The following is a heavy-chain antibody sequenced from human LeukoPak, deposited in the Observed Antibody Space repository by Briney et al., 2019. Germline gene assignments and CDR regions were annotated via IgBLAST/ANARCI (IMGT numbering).Heavy chain of an antibody. CDR3: ARHTPGSFDFV. Sequence: SETLSLTCTVSEGSISGYYSSWIGQPPGKGLEWIGFIFSSGSTSYNPSLKSRVTISVDTSKNQVSLRLNSVTAADTAMYYCARHTPGSFDFVWGQGTLVTVSS. CDR2: IFSSGST. CDR1: EGSISGYY. D-gene: IGHD3-9*01. J-gene: IGHJ4*02. V-gene: IGHV4-59*08.